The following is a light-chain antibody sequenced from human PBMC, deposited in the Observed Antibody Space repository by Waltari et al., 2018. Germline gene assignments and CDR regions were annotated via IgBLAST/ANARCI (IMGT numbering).Light chain of an antibody. J-gene: IGKJ3*01. CDR1: QSVSSN. V-gene: IGKV3-15*01. CDR3: QQYNIGAT. Sequence: EIVMTQSPVMLSVSPGERVTLSCRASQSVSSNLAWYQQRPGQAPRLRIYATSTRATGVPARFSGSGSGTEFSLTSSSLQSEDLAVYYCQQYNIGATFGPGTKVDIK. CDR2: ATS.